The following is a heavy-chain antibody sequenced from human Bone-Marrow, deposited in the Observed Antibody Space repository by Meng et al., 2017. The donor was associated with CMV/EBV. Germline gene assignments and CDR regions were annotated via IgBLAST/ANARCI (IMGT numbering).Heavy chain of an antibody. V-gene: IGHV3-30*04. CDR1: GFTFGDYA. J-gene: IGHJ4*02. Sequence: GESLKISCTASGFTFGDYAMSWVRQAPGKGLEWVSVISFDGNTKYYADSVQGRFTISRDNSRNTLNLLMNSLRTEDTAVYYCVGGVATPAYWGPGTLVTVSS. CDR2: ISFDGNTK. CDR3: VGGVATPAY. D-gene: IGHD4-23*01.